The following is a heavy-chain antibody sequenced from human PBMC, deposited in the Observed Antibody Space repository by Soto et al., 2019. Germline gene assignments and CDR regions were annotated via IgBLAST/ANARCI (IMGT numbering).Heavy chain of an antibody. Sequence: QVQLQESGPGLVKPSQTLSLTCTVSGGSISSGSYCWSWIRQHPGKGLEWIGYIYYSGSTYYNPSLKSRVTIPVDTSKNPFSLKLSSVTAADTAVYYCAIAVTTVTTYDYWGQGTLVTVSS. V-gene: IGHV4-31*03. D-gene: IGHD4-17*01. CDR2: IYYSGST. CDR3: AIAVTTVTTYDY. CDR1: GGSISSGSYC. J-gene: IGHJ4*02.